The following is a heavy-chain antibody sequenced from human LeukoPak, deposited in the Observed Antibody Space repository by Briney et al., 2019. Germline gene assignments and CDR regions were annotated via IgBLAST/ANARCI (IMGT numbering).Heavy chain of an antibody. CDR1: GFTFTSSA. D-gene: IGHD3-22*01. V-gene: IGHV1-58*01. J-gene: IGHJ5*02. CDR2: IVVGSGNT. Sequence: EASVKVSCKASGFTFTSSAVQWVRQARGQRLEWIGWIVVGSGNTNYAQKFQGRDTITRDMSTSTAYMELSSLRSEDTAVYYCAAESSSGFFDWFDPWGQGTLVTVSS. CDR3: AAESSSGFFDWFDP.